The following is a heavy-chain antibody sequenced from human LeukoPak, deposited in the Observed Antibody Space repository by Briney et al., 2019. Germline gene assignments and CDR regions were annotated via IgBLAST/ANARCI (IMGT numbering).Heavy chain of an antibody. V-gene: IGHV1-18*01. CDR3: ARENCSDGTCYFTDY. CDR2: INPYNGDT. Sequence: ASVKVSCKASGYTFINYGMSWLRQAAGQGLEWMGWINPYNGDTKYAQKLQGRVTMTTDTSTITAYMELRSLRSDDTAVYFCARENCSDGTCYFTDYWGQGTLVTVSS. D-gene: IGHD2-15*01. CDR1: GYTFINYG. J-gene: IGHJ4*02.